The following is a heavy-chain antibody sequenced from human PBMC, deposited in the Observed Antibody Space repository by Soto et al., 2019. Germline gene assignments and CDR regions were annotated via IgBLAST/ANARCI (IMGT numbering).Heavy chain of an antibody. CDR2: INPNSGGT. V-gene: IGHV1-2*04. CDR1: GYTFTGYY. J-gene: IGHJ6*02. CDR3: ARGGGLNSVLMGQYYYYYGMDV. D-gene: IGHD2-8*01. Sequence: ASVKVSCKASGYTFTGYYMHWVRQAPGQGLGWMGWINPNSGGTNYAQKFQGWVTMTRDTSISTAYMELSRLRSDDTAVYYCARGGGLNSVLMGQYYYYYGMDVWGQGTTVTVSS.